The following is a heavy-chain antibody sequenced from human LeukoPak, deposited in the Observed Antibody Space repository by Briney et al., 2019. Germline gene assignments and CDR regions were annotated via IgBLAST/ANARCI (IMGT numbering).Heavy chain of an antibody. CDR2: MNPKNGVT. J-gene: IGHJ4*02. CDR3: ARGPYYYDISGFKYDS. Sequence: ASVKVSCKASGYIFTDYYLHWVRQAPGQGLEWMGWMNPKNGVTKYSQKLQAWVTMTRDTSISTAYMELSSLRSDDTAVYYCARGPYYYDISGFKYDSWGQGTLVTVSS. CDR1: GYIFTDYY. D-gene: IGHD3-22*01. V-gene: IGHV1-2*04.